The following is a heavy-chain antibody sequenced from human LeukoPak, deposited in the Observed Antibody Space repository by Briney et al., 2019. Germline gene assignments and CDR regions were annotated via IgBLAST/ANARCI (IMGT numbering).Heavy chain of an antibody. J-gene: IGHJ5*02. CDR3: ARDGGYSYGRTP. D-gene: IGHD5-18*01. V-gene: IGHV3-30*04. Sequence: PGGSLRLSCAASGFTLSSHAIHWVRQAPGKGLQWVAVISYDGSHKYYADSVKGRFTISRDNSKNTLYLQMNSLRAEDTAVYYCARDGGYSYGRTPWGQGTLVTVSS. CDR1: GFTLSSHA. CDR2: ISYDGSHK.